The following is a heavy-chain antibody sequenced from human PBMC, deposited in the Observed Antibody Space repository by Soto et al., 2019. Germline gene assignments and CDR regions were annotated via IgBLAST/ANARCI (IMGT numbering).Heavy chain of an antibody. CDR1: GYTFTSYG. V-gene: IGHV1-18*01. J-gene: IGHJ2*01. CDR2: ISAYNGKT. D-gene: IGHD5-18*01. CDR3: ARASPDTAMVRGAHHWYFDL. Sequence: ASVKVSCKASGYTFTSYGISWVRQAPGQGLEWMGWISAYNGKTNYAQKFQGRVTITTDESTSTAYMELSSLRSEDTAVYYCARASPDTAMVRGAHHWYFDLWGRGTLVTVSS.